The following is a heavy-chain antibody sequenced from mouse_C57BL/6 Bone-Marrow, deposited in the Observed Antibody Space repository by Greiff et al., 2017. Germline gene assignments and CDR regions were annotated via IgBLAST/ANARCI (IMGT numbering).Heavy chain of an antibody. CDR1: GYTFTSYW. CDR2: IDPSDSYT. J-gene: IGHJ3*01. Sequence: QVQLQQPGAELVMPGASVKLSCKASGYTFTSYWMHWVKQRPGQGLEWIGEIDPSDSYTNYNQKFKGKSTLTVDKSSSTAYMQLSSLTSEDSAVYYCARGGYYLDYWGQGTLVTVSA. CDR3: ARGGYYLDY. V-gene: IGHV1-69*01. D-gene: IGHD3-1*01.